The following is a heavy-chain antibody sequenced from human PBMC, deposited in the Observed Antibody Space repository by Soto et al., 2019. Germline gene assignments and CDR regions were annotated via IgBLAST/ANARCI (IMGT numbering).Heavy chain of an antibody. D-gene: IGHD3-3*02. J-gene: IGHJ5*02. CDR3: ARHSLALRKNNWFDP. Sequence: XGTLSLTCTVSGDSIISSDFYWGWVRQPPGKGLEWIGSIFYLGSSYYNPSLKSRVTMSVDTSKNQFSLRLRSVTAADTALYFCARHSLALRKNNWFDPWGQGIMVTVSS. CDR2: IFYLGSS. V-gene: IGHV4-39*01. CDR1: GDSIISSDFY.